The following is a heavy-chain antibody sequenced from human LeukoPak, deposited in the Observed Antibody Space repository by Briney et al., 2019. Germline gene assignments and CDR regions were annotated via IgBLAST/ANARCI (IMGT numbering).Heavy chain of an antibody. CDR3: ANTILGDYYYYYMDV. CDR1: GGSISSYY. Sequence: SETLSLTCTVSGGSISSYYWGWIRQPPGKGLEWIGSIYYSGSTYYNPSLKSRVTISVDTSKNQFSLKLSSVTAADTAVYYCANTILGDYYYYYMDVWGKGTTVTVSS. CDR2: IYYSGST. D-gene: IGHD3-3*01. V-gene: IGHV4-39*01. J-gene: IGHJ6*03.